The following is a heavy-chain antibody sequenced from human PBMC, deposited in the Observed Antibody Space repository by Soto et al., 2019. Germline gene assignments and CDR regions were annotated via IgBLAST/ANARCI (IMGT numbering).Heavy chain of an antibody. Sequence: WGALLVSCTASVSTFSIYGMHWVRQAPGKGLEWVALIWYDATNKYYTASVNGRFTISIDNSKNTLYLQMNSLRAEDTAVYYCARDGADYLQLQYYFDYWGQGTLVTVSS. V-gene: IGHV3-33*01. CDR1: VSTFSIYG. CDR3: ARDGADYLQLQYYFDY. D-gene: IGHD4-17*01. J-gene: IGHJ4*02. CDR2: IWYDATNK.